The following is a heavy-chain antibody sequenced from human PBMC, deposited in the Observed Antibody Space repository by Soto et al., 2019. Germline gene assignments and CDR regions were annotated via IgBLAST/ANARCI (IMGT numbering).Heavy chain of an antibody. J-gene: IGHJ5*02. CDR2: IYYSGST. Sequence: SETLSLTCTVSGDSITSDKYYWGWIRQPPGEGLEWIGYIYYSGSTYYNPSLKSRVTISVDTSKNQFSLKLSSVTAADTAVYYCASSYGDYVLNWFDPWGQGTLVTVSS. CDR1: GDSITSDKYY. V-gene: IGHV4-30-4*08. D-gene: IGHD4-17*01. CDR3: ASSYGDYVLNWFDP.